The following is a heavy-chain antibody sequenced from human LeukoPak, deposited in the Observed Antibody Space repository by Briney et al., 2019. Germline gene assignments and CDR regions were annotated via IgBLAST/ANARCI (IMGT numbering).Heavy chain of an antibody. V-gene: IGHV3-30-3*01. J-gene: IGHJ4*02. CDR1: GFTFSDYA. CDR2: ISYNGVRK. D-gene: IGHD7-27*01. CDR3: ARAKLGICYY. Sequence: GGSLRLSCTVSGFTFSDYAMHWLRQAPGEGLEWVAMISYNGVRKDYADSMEGRFTISRDNSKNTLYLQITTLRTEDTAVYYCARAKLGICYYWGQGTLVTVSS.